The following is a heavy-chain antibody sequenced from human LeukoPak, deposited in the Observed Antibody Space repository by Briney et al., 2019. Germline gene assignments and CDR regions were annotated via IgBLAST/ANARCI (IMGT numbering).Heavy chain of an antibody. CDR3: ARPLGQGNEYGMDV. Sequence: KPSETLSLTCAVYGGSFSGYYWSWIRQSQGKGLEWIGEINHSGSTNYNPSLKSRVTISVDTSKNQFSLKLTSVAAADTAVYYCARPLGQGNEYGMDVWGQGTTVTVSS. V-gene: IGHV4-34*01. J-gene: IGHJ6*02. CDR1: GGSFSGYY. D-gene: IGHD1-1*01. CDR2: INHSGST.